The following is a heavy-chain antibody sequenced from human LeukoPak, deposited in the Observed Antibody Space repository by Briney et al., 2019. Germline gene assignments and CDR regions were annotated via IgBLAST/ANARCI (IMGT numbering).Heavy chain of an antibody. CDR2: ISASGDST. Sequence: GGSLRLSCAASGFTFSSYALNWVRQAPGKGLEWVSTISASGDSTFYAASVKGRFTISRDNSKNTLHLQVNSLRAEDTAIYYCAKEVAGTGKAIESWGQGTLVTVSS. V-gene: IGHV3-23*01. CDR3: AKEVAGTGKAIES. J-gene: IGHJ4*02. CDR1: GFTFSSYA. D-gene: IGHD6-19*01.